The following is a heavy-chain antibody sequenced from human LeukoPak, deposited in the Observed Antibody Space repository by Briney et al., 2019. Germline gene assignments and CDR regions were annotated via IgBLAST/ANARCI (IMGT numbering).Heavy chain of an antibody. V-gene: IGHV4-4*02. D-gene: IGHD3-22*01. CDR3: ARGPVWYRDSSQNYYYYYMDV. CDR1: GGSISSSNW. Sequence: SETLSLTCAVSGGSISSSNWWSWVRQPPGKGLEWIGEIYHSGSTNYNPSLKSRVTISVDKPKNQFSLKLNSVTAADTAVYYCARGPVWYRDSSQNYYYYYMDVWGKGTTVTVSS. CDR2: IYHSGST. J-gene: IGHJ6*03.